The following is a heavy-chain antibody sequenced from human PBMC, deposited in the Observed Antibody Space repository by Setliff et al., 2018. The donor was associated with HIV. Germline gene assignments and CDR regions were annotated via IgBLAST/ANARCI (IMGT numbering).Heavy chain of an antibody. J-gene: IGHJ4*02. D-gene: IGHD6-6*01. V-gene: IGHV4-61*05. CDR2: VSYSGST. Sequence: PSETLSLTCTVSGGSINSNTYFWGWIRQPPGKGLEWIGYVSYSGSTNYNPSLKSRVTISPDTSKNQFSLKLSSVTAADTAVYYCARAVQLGYFDYWGQGTLVTVSS. CDR1: GGSINSNTYF. CDR3: ARAVQLGYFDY.